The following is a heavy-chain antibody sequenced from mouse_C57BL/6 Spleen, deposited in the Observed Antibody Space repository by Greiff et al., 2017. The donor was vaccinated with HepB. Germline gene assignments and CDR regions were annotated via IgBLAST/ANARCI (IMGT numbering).Heavy chain of an antibody. V-gene: IGHV1-42*01. D-gene: IGHD1-1*01. Sequence: EVKLQQSGPELVKPGASVKISCKASGYSFTGYYMNWVKQSPEKSLEWIGEINPSTGGTTYNQKFKAKATLTVDKSSSTAYMQLKSLTSEDSAVYYCARTAWDGSGWFAYWGQGTLVTVSA. CDR2: INPSTGGT. CDR1: GYSFTGYY. CDR3: ARTAWDGSGWFAY. J-gene: IGHJ3*01.